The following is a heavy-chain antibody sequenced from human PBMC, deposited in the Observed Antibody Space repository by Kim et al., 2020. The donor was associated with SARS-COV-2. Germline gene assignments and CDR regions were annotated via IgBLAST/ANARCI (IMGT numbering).Heavy chain of an antibody. V-gene: IGHV3-21*01. CDR3: ARDLYSGYDFDY. J-gene: IGHJ4*02. CDR2: ISISSSYI. CDR1: GFTFSSYS. D-gene: IGHD5-12*01. Sequence: GGSLRLSCAASGFTFSSYSMNWVRQAPGKGLGWVSSISISSSYIYYADSVKGRFTISRDNAKNSLYLQMNSLRAEDTAVYYCARDLYSGYDFDYWGQGTLVTVSS.